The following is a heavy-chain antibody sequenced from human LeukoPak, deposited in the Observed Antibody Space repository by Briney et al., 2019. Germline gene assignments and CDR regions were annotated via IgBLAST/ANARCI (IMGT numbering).Heavy chain of an antibody. D-gene: IGHD5-18*01. CDR1: GYTLTELS. Sequence: EASVKVSCKVSGYTLTELSMHWVRQAPGKGLEWMGGFDPEDGETIYAQKFQGRVTMTEDTSTDTAYMELSSLRSEDTAVYYCATDRYSRVRIGYWGQGTLVTVSS. CDR3: ATDRYSRVRIGY. CDR2: FDPEDGET. J-gene: IGHJ4*02. V-gene: IGHV1-24*01.